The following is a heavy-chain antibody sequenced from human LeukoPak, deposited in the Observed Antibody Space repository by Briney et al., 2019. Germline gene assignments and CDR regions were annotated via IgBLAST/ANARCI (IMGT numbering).Heavy chain of an antibody. Sequence: NPSETLPLTCAVYGGSFSGYYWSWIRQPPGKGLEWIGEINHSGSTNYNPSLKSRVTISVDTSKNQFSLKLSSVTAADTAVYYCARVNGYSYGFFDYWGQGTLVTVSS. J-gene: IGHJ4*02. CDR3: ARVNGYSYGFFDY. V-gene: IGHV4-34*01. D-gene: IGHD5-18*01. CDR2: INHSGST. CDR1: GGSFSGYY.